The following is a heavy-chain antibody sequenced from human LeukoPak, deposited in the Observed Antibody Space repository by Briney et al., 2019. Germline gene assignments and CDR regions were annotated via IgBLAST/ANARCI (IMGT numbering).Heavy chain of an antibody. CDR1: GGSISNYY. Sequence: PSETLSLTCTVSGGSISNYYWSWIRQPPGKGLEWIGYIFYRGSSNYNPSLKSRVTISVDTSKNQFSLKLGSVTAADTAVYYCAGHGPYYYASGSRHYYYGMDVWGQGTTVTVSS. CDR2: IFYRGSS. J-gene: IGHJ6*02. CDR3: AGHGPYYYASGSRHYYYGMDV. V-gene: IGHV4-59*08. D-gene: IGHD3-10*01.